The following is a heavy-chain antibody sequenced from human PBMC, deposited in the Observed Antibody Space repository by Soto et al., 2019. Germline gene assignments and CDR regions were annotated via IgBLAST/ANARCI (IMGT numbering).Heavy chain of an antibody. J-gene: IGHJ6*03. CDR2: IIPILGIA. D-gene: IGHD3-9*01. CDR3: ARAVLRYFDSTDNYYMDV. CDR1: GGTFSSYT. V-gene: IGHV1-69*02. Sequence: QVQLVQSGAEVKKPGSSVKVSCKASGGTFSSYTISWVRQAPGQGLEWMGRIIPILGIANYAQKFQGRVTITADKSTSTAYMELSSLRYEDTAVYYCARAVLRYFDSTDNYYMDVWGKGTTVTVSS.